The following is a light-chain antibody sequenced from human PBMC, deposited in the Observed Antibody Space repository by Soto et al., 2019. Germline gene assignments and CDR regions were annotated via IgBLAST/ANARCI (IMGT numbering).Light chain of an antibody. J-gene: IGLJ1*01. CDR1: SSDVGAYNY. CDR3: SSYTTATTYV. V-gene: IGLV2-14*01. Sequence: QSVLTQPASVSGSPGQSITISCTGTSSDVGAYNYASWYQQYPGEAPKVIIYDVSHRPAGVSNRFSGSKSGNTASLTISGLQTHVDADYYCSSYTTATTYVFGTGTKVTV. CDR2: DVS.